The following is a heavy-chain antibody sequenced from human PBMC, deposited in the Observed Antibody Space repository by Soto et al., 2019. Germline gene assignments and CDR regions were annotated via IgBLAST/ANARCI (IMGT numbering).Heavy chain of an antibody. D-gene: IGHD3-22*01. V-gene: IGHV3-23*01. CDR2: IRRYGVFT. CDR1: GFTFNIYA. Sequence: EVQLLESGGDLIQPGRSLRLSCAASGFTFNIYAVTSLLQALGKGLEWLSAIRRYGVFTYYADYVEGRCTISRDNSNNTLYLQMNSLRAEDTAVYYCAKDRYLYHDSRGYSFDNWGQGTLVTVSS. J-gene: IGHJ4*02. CDR3: AKDRYLYHDSRGYSFDN.